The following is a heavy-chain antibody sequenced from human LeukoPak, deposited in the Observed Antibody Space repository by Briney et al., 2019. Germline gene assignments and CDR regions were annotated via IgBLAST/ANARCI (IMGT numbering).Heavy chain of an antibody. CDR3: ARGYYDFWSGFMGPYNWFDP. CDR2: IIPIFGTA. CDR1: GYTLTELS. V-gene: IGHV1-69*13. J-gene: IGHJ5*02. D-gene: IGHD3-3*01. Sequence: GASVKVSCKVSGYTLTELSMHWVRQAPGQGLEWMGGIIPIFGTANYAQKFQGRVTITADESTSTAYMELSSLRSEDTAVYYCARGYYDFWSGFMGPYNWFDPWGQGTLVTVSS.